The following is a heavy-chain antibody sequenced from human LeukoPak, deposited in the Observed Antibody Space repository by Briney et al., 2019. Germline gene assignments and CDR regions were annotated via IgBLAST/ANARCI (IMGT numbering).Heavy chain of an antibody. Sequence: GGSLRLSCAASGFTFSSCAMSWVRQAPGKGLEWVSAISGSGDSTYYADSVKGRFTISRDNSKNTVYLQMNSLRAEDTAVYYCAKVQSDYYDSSVYYGLDYWGQGTLVTVSS. J-gene: IGHJ4*02. CDR2: ISGSGDST. V-gene: IGHV3-23*01. CDR1: GFTFSSCA. D-gene: IGHD3-22*01. CDR3: AKVQSDYYDSSVYYGLDY.